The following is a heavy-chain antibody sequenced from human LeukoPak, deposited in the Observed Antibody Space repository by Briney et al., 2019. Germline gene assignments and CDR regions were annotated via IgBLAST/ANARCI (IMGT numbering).Heavy chain of an antibody. CDR3: ARDLGYCYDSSGYSHGWFDP. CDR1: GFTLSSNY. Sequence: GGSLRLSCAASGFTLSSNYMSWVRQAPGKGLEWVSVIYSGGSTYYADSVKGRFTISRDNSKNTLYLQMNSLRAEDTAVYYCARDLGYCYDSSGYSHGWFDPWGEGTLVTVSS. J-gene: IGHJ5*02. CDR2: IYSGGST. V-gene: IGHV3-53*01. D-gene: IGHD3-22*01.